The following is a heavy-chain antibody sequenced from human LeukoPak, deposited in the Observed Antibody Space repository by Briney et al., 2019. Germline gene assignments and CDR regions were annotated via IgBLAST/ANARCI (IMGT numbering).Heavy chain of an antibody. D-gene: IGHD5-24*01. Sequence: GGSLRLSCAASGFTFSNCWMIWVRQAPGKGLEWVGNIKQDGSEKRYADSVRGRFTISRDNAQTSLYLQMNSLRAEDTAVYYCARASNPWLQPTWGQGTLVTVSS. CDR1: GFTFSNCW. CDR3: ARASNPWLQPT. CDR2: IKQDGSEK. J-gene: IGHJ5*02. V-gene: IGHV3-7*05.